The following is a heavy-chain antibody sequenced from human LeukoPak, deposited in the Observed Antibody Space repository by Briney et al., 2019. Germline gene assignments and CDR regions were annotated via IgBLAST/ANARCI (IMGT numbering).Heavy chain of an antibody. D-gene: IGHD6-13*01. J-gene: IGHJ5*02. CDR3: ARVVAAAGNNWFDP. Sequence: SETLSLTCTVSGYSISSGYYWGWIRQPPGKGLDWIGSIYHSGSTYYNPSLKSRISISIDTSKNQFSLNLNSVTAADTAVYYCARVVAAAGNNWFDPWGQGTLVTVSS. V-gene: IGHV4-38-2*02. CDR1: GYSISSGYY. CDR2: IYHSGST.